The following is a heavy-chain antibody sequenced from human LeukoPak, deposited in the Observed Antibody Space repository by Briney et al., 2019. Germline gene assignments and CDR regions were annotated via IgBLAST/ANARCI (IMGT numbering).Heavy chain of an antibody. CDR1: GYTFTSYY. CDR2: INPSGGST. CDR3: ARDGGYYYDSSGYIDY. J-gene: IGHJ4*02. D-gene: IGHD3-22*01. Sequence: REASVKVSCKASGYTFTSYYMHWVRQAPGQGLEWMGIINPSGGSTSYAQKFQGRVTMTRDTSTSTVYMELSSLRPEDTAVYYCARDGGYYYDSSGYIDYWGQGTLVTVSS. V-gene: IGHV1-46*01.